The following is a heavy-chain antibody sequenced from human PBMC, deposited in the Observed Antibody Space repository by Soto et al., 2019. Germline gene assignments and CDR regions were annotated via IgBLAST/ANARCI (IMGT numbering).Heavy chain of an antibody. D-gene: IGHD3-10*01. Sequence: EVQVLESGGGLIQPGGSLRLSCVISRLTFSSYALNSVRQAPGEGLEWVSSISGSGDTTYYADSVKGRFTIFRDDSKHTLQLQMDRLIFEDTARYSCANADYSFGWATGDYWGQETLVTVSS. V-gene: IGHV3-23*01. CDR2: ISGSGDTT. CDR3: ANADYSFGWATGDY. J-gene: IGHJ4*02. CDR1: RLTFSSYA.